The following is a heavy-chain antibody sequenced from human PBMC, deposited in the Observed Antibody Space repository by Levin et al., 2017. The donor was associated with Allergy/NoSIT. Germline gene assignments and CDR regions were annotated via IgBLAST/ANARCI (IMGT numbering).Heavy chain of an antibody. V-gene: IGHV3-30*18. J-gene: IGHJ4*02. Sequence: GGSLRLSCAASGFTFSSYGMHWVRQAPGKGLEWVAVISYDGSNKYYADSVKGRFTISRDNSKNTLYLQMNSLRAEDTAVYYCAKDRTKQGSSWGVCDYWGQGTLVTVSS. D-gene: IGHD6-13*01. CDR2: ISYDGSNK. CDR1: GFTFSSYG. CDR3: AKDRTKQGSSWGVCDY.